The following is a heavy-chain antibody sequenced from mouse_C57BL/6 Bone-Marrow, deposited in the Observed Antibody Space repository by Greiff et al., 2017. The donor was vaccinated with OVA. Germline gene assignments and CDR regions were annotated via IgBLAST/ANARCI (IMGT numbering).Heavy chain of an antibody. J-gene: IGHJ2*01. Sequence: EVKLMESGGDLVKPGGSLKLSCAASGFTFSSYGMSWVRQTPDKRLEWVATISSGGSYTYYPASVKGRFTISRDNAKNTLYLQMISLKSEDTAMYYCARHGDYGSFFDYWGQGTTLTVSS. CDR2: ISSGGSYT. CDR3: ARHGDYGSFFDY. CDR1: GFTFSSYG. D-gene: IGHD1-1*01. V-gene: IGHV5-6*01.